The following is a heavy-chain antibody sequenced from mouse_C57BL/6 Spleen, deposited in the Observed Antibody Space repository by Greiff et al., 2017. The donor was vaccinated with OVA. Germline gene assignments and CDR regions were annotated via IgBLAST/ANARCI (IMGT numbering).Heavy chain of an antibody. CDR3: ARSKVATDAMDY. V-gene: IGHV1-69*01. Sequence: QVQLQQPGAELVMPGASVKLSCKASGYTFTSYWMHWVKQRPGQGLEWIGEIDPSDSYTNYNQKFKGKSTLTVDKSSSTAYMQLSSLTSEDSAVYYCARSKVATDAMDYWGQGTSVTVSS. CDR2: IDPSDSYT. D-gene: IGHD1-1*02. CDR1: GYTFTSYW. J-gene: IGHJ4*01.